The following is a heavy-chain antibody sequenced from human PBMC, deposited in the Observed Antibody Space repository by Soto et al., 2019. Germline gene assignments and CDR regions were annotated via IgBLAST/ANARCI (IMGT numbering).Heavy chain of an antibody. V-gene: IGHV4-39*01. CDR2: IYYSGST. CDR1: GGSISSSSYY. J-gene: IGHJ5*02. D-gene: IGHD3-9*01. Sequence: SETLSLTCTVSGGSISSSSYYWGWIRQPPGRGLEWIGSIYYSGSTYYNPSLKSRVTISVDTSKNQFSLKLSSVTAADTAVYYCARIFEKASWFDPCGQGTLVTVSS. CDR3: ARIFEKASWFDP.